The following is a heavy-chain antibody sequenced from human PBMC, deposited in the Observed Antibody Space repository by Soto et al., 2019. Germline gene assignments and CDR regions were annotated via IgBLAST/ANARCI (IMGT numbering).Heavy chain of an antibody. Sequence: SETLSLTCAVSGYSISSGYYWGCIRQPPGKGLEWIGSIYHSGSTYYNPSLKSRVTISVDTSKNQFSLKLSSVTAADTAVYYCAREARIAAAGYNWFDPWGQGTLVTVSS. J-gene: IGHJ5*02. CDR1: GYSISSGYY. V-gene: IGHV4-38-2*02. CDR2: IYHSGST. CDR3: AREARIAAAGYNWFDP. D-gene: IGHD6-13*01.